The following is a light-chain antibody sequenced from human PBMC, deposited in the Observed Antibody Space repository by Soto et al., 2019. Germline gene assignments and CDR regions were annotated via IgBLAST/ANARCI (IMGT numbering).Light chain of an antibody. CDR3: QHYSDYSWT. Sequence: DIHMTQSPSTLSASVGDRVTITCRASQSISSWLAWYQQKPGKAPNLLIYKTSNLESGVPSRVSGRGSGKEFTLTISSLQPDDFATYYCQHYSDYSWTFGQGTKVEIK. CDR1: QSISSW. J-gene: IGKJ1*01. V-gene: IGKV1-5*03. CDR2: KTS.